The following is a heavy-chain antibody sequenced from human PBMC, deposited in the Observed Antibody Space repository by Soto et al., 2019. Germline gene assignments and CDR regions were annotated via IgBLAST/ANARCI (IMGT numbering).Heavy chain of an antibody. D-gene: IGHD3-10*01. CDR2: IYYSGST. Sequence: SETLSLTCTVSGGSISSGGYYWSWIRQHPGKGLEWIGYIYYSGSTYYNPSLKSRVTISVDTSKNQFSLKLSSVTAADTAVYYCARALSRYYYMDVWGRGTTVTVSS. CDR3: ARALSRYYYMDV. J-gene: IGHJ6*03. V-gene: IGHV4-31*03. CDR1: GGSISSGGYY.